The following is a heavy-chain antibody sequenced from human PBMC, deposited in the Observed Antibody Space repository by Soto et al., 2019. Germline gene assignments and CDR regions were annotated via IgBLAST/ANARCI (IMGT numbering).Heavy chain of an antibody. D-gene: IGHD6-19*01. Sequence: QVQLVHSGAAVKKPGSSVKVSCKASGGTFSSYTISWVRQAPGQGLEWMGRIIPILGIANYAQKFQGRVTITADKSTSTAYMELSSLRSEDTAVYYCARGFAVAPDHFQHWGQGTLVTVSS. CDR2: IIPILGIA. V-gene: IGHV1-69*02. CDR3: ARGFAVAPDHFQH. CDR1: GGTFSSYT. J-gene: IGHJ1*01.